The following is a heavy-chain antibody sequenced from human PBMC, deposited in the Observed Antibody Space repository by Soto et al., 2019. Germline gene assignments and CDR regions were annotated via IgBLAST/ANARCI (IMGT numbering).Heavy chain of an antibody. D-gene: IGHD1-26*01. CDR3: ANVRVGS. CDR1: GLTLNNYW. CDR2: INSDGSIT. Sequence: EVQLVESGGGLVQPGGSLRLSCAASGLTLNNYWMHWVRQAPGKGLVWVSRINSDGSITNYADSVKGRFTISRDDAKNTLFLQMSSLRAEDTAMYYCANVRVGSWGQGTLVTVSS. J-gene: IGHJ4*02. V-gene: IGHV3-74*01.